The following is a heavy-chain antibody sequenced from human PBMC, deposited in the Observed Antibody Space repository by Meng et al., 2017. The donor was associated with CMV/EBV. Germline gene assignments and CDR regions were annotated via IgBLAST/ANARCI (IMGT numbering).Heavy chain of an antibody. CDR2: ISAYNGNT. CDR1: GYTFTSYG. D-gene: IGHD2-2*02. CDR3: AREGICSSTSCYTYYYYGMDV. Sequence: ASVKVSCKASGYTFTSYGISWVRQAPGQGLEWMGWISAYNGNTNYPQKLQGRVTMTTDTSTSTAYMELRSLRSEDTAVYYCAREGICSSTSCYTYYYYGMDVWGQGTTVTVSS. V-gene: IGHV1-18*01. J-gene: IGHJ6*02.